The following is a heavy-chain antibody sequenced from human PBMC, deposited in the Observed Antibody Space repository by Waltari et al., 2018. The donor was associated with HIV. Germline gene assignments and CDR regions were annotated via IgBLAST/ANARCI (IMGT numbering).Heavy chain of an antibody. CDR1: GFNFRSYW. Sequence: VQLVESGGKLVQPGGSLRLSCAASGFNFRSYWMHWIRHVPGKGLVWVSHIHIDGSDTSYLESVKGRFTISRDNANNTLYLQMNNLRVEDTAMYFCTRDLSTYGHEFDYWGQGTLVTIAS. CDR2: IHIDGSDT. CDR3: TRDLSTYGHEFDY. V-gene: IGHV3-74*01. J-gene: IGHJ4*02. D-gene: IGHD2-2*01.